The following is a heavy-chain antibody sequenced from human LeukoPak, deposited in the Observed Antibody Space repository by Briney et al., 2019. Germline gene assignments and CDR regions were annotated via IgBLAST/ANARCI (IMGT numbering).Heavy chain of an antibody. J-gene: IGHJ4*02. D-gene: IGHD5-18*01. Sequence: PGGSLRLSCAASGFTFSSYGMHWVRQAPDKGLEWVAVISYDGSNKYYADSVKGRFTISRDNSKNTLYLQMNSLRAEDTAVYYCAKGELWLIDYWGQGTLVTVSS. V-gene: IGHV3-30*18. CDR2: ISYDGSNK. CDR1: GFTFSSYG. CDR3: AKGELWLIDY.